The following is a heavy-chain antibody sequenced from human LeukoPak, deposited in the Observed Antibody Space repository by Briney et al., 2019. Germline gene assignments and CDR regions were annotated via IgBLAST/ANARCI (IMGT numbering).Heavy chain of an antibody. CDR3: AKDHPSPFRGVIGY. V-gene: IGHV1-46*01. Sequence: ASVKVSCKASGYTFTSYYMHWVRQAPGQGLEWMGIINPSGGSTSYAQKFQGRVTMTRDMSTSTVYMELSSLRAEDTAVYYCAKDHPSPFRGVIGYWGQGTLVTVSS. CDR1: GYTFTSYY. CDR2: INPSGGST. J-gene: IGHJ4*02. D-gene: IGHD3-10*01.